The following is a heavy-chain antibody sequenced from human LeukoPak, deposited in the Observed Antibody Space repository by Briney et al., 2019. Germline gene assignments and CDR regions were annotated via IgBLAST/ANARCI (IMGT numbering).Heavy chain of an antibody. CDR1: GGTFSSYA. CDR3: ARDLYSYGDEPLDY. CDR2: IIPILGIA. J-gene: IGHJ4*02. D-gene: IGHD5-18*01. V-gene: IGHV1-69*04. Sequence: ASVKVSCKASGGTFSSYAISWVRQAPGQGLEWMGRIIPILGIANYAQKFQGRVTITADKSTSTAYMELSSLRSEDTAVYYCARDLYSYGDEPLDYWGQGTLVTVSS.